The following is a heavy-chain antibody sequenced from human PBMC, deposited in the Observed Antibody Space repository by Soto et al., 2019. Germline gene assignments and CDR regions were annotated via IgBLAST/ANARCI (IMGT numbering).Heavy chain of an antibody. Sequence: QVQLQQWGAGLLKPSETLSLTCDVYGGSFGGYFWSWIRQPPGKGLEWIGEINHGGITNYNPSLKRRLTISVDTSKNQFSLKLSSVTAADAAVYYCARQGAVTVMFYYHGMDVWGQGTSVTVSS. V-gene: IGHV4-34*02. CDR1: GGSFGGYF. D-gene: IGHD2-21*02. CDR3: ARQGAVTVMFYYHGMDV. J-gene: IGHJ6*02. CDR2: INHGGIT.